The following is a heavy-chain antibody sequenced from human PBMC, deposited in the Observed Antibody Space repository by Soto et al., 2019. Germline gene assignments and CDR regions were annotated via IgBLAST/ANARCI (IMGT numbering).Heavy chain of an antibody. CDR2: INHSGST. J-gene: IGHJ5*02. V-gene: IGHV4-34*01. D-gene: IGHD1-26*01. Sequence: SETLSLTCAVYGGSFSGYYWSWIRQPPGKGLEWIGEINHSGSTNYNPSLKSRVTISVETSKNQFSLKLSSVTAADTAVYYCASRGGTTYNWFDPWGQGTLVTVSS. CDR3: ASRGGTTYNWFDP. CDR1: GGSFSGYY.